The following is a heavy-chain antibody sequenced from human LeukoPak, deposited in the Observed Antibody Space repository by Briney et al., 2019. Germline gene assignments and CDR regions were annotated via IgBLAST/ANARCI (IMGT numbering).Heavy chain of an antibody. CDR1: GGSISSYY. CDR3: ARRPDYGDYWDFDL. Sequence: SETLSLTCTVSGGSISSYYWSWIPQPPGKGLEWIGNIYYSRSTNYNPSLKSRVTISVDTSKDQFSLKLSSVTAADTAVYYCARRPDYGDYWDFDLWGRGTLVTVSS. V-gene: IGHV4-59*08. D-gene: IGHD4-17*01. CDR2: IYYSRST. J-gene: IGHJ2*01.